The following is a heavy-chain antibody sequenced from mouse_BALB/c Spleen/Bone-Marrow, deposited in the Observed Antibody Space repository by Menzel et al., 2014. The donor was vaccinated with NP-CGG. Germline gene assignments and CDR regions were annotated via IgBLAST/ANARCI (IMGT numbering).Heavy chain of an antibody. V-gene: IGHV1-69*02. J-gene: IGHJ4*01. CDR1: GYTFTSYW. Sequence: QVQLQQPGAELVKPGAPVKLSCKASGYTFTSYWMNWVKQRPGRGLEWIGRIDPSDSETHYNQKFKDKATLTVDKSSSTAYIQLSSLTSEDSVVYYCARDGVITSYYAMDYWGQGTSVTVSS. CDR2: IDPSDSET. CDR3: ARDGVITSYYAMDY. D-gene: IGHD2-4*01.